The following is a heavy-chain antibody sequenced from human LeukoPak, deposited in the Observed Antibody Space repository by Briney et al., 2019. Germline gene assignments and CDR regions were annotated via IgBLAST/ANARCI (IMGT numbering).Heavy chain of an antibody. J-gene: IGHJ4*02. Sequence: GRSLRLSCAAAKFTFSSYTMHWVRQAPGKGLDWVAVISYDGRNKYYGDSVKGRFTISRDNSKNTLYLQMNSLRPEDTAIYYCARESRDTAMATDYWGQGTLVTVSS. D-gene: IGHD5-18*01. CDR1: KFTFSSYT. CDR2: ISYDGRNK. CDR3: ARESRDTAMATDY. V-gene: IGHV3-30*04.